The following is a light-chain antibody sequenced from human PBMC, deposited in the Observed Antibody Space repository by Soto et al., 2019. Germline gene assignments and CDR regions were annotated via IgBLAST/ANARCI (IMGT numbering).Light chain of an antibody. Sequence: EIVLTQSPGTLSLSPGERATLSCRASQSVSSSYLAWYQQKPGQAPRLLIYGASSRATGIPDRFRGSGSGTDFTLTISRLEPEDFALYYCQQYGRSPLTFGQGTKVEIK. CDR2: GAS. J-gene: IGKJ1*01. V-gene: IGKV3-20*01. CDR3: QQYGRSPLT. CDR1: QSVSSSY.